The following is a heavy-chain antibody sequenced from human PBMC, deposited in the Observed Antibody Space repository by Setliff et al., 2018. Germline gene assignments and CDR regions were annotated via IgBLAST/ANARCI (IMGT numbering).Heavy chain of an antibody. J-gene: IGHJ5*02. CDR2: INAANENT. CDR1: GYTFTGYY. Sequence: ASVKVSCKASGYTFTGYYMHWVRQAPGQRLEWMGWINAANENTQYSKKFQGRLTITRDTSANTAYMELSSLRSEDTALYYCARYNWNTNWFDPWGQGTLVTVSS. D-gene: IGHD1-20*01. V-gene: IGHV1-3*01. CDR3: ARYNWNTNWFDP.